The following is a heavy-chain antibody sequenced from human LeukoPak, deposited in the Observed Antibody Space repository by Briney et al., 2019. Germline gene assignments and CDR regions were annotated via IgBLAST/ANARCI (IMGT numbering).Heavy chain of an antibody. CDR1: GFTVSSYW. J-gene: IGHJ4*02. V-gene: IGHV3-74*01. CDR3: ASQIWLGELFAHY. Sequence: GVSLRLCCAASGFTVSSYWMHWVRQAPGKGLVWVSRINSDGSSTDYADSVKGRFTISRDNAKNTLYLQMNSLRVEDTAVYYCASQIWLGELFAHYWGQGTLVTVSS. CDR2: INSDGSST. D-gene: IGHD3-10*01.